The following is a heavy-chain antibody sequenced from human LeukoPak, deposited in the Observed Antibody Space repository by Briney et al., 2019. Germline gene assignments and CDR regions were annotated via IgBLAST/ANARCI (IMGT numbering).Heavy chain of an antibody. V-gene: IGHV5-51*01. CDR3: ARHGLLPGGPFDP. CDR1: GYSFTSYW. CDR2: IYPGDSDT. J-gene: IGHJ5*02. Sequence: GESLQISCQGSGYSFTSYWIGWVRQMPGKGLEWMGIIYPGDSDTRYSPSFQGQVTISADKSISTAYLQWSSLKASDTAMYYCARHGLLPGGPFDPWGQGTLVTVSS. D-gene: IGHD2-8*02.